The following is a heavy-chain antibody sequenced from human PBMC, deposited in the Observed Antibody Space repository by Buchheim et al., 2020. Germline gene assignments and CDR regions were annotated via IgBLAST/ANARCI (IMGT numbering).Heavy chain of an antibody. Sequence: EVQLVESGGDLVQPGGSLRLSCAASGFTVSSNHMSWVRQAPGKGLEWVSVIHSGGTTDYADSVKGRFTISRDNSKTTLYLQMNSLRVEDTAVYYCARDLRSYGYYYYGMDVWGQGTT. J-gene: IGHJ6*02. CDR2: IHSGGTT. CDR1: GFTVSSNH. CDR3: ARDLRSYGYYYYGMDV. V-gene: IGHV3-66*01. D-gene: IGHD3-10*01.